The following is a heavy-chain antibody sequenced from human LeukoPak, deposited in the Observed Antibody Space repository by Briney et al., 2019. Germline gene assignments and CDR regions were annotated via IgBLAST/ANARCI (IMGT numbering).Heavy chain of an antibody. V-gene: IGHV3-48*02. CDR1: GFTVSSYC. CDR3: ARDGTAVTGNYHYGMDV. J-gene: IGHJ6*02. Sequence: PGGSLRLSCAASGFTVSSYCFNWVRQAPGTGLEWVSFIGTSSTIHYADSVKGRFTISRDNAKNSLYLQMNSLRDEDTALYYCARDGTAVTGNYHYGMDVWGQGTTVTVSS. CDR2: IGTSSTI. D-gene: IGHD4-17*01.